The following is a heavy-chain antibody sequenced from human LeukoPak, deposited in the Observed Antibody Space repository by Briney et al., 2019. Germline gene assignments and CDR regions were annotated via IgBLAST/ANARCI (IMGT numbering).Heavy chain of an antibody. CDR3: TREDHSNYNY. V-gene: IGHV3-7*01. J-gene: IGHJ4*02. Sequence: PGGSLRLSCAASGFPFSSYWMAWVRQAPGKGLEWVASTKQDGGETFYVDSVKGRFTISRDNAKNSLYLQMNSLRAEDTAVYYCTREDHSNYNYWGQGTLVTVSS. CDR2: TKQDGGET. CDR1: GFPFSSYW. D-gene: IGHD4-11*01.